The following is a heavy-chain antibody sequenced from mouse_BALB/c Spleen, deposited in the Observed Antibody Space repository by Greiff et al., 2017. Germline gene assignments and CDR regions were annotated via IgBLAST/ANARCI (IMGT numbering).Heavy chain of an antibody. Sequence: EVQLVESGGGLVKPGGSLKLSCAASGFTFSSYAMSWVRQTPEKRLEWVATISSGGSYTYYPDSVKGRFTISRDNAKNTLYLQMSSLRSEDTAMYYCARRRDYDVGAMDYWGQGTSVTVSS. J-gene: IGHJ4*01. CDR1: GFTFSSYA. V-gene: IGHV5-9-3*01. D-gene: IGHD2-4*01. CDR3: ARRRDYDVGAMDY. CDR2: ISSGGSYT.